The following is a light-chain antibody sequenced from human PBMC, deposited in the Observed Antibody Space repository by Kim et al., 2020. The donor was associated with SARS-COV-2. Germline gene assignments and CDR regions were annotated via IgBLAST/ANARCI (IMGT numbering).Light chain of an antibody. CDR2: DAS. J-gene: IGKJ1*01. Sequence: SGVGDRVTITCRASRVIGTWLAWYQQKPGKAPKLPIFDASNLQSRVPSRFSGSGSGTQFTLTISSLQPDDYGTYFCQQYSRDSRTFGQGTKVDIK. CDR3: QQYSRDSRT. V-gene: IGKV1-5*01. CDR1: RVIGTW.